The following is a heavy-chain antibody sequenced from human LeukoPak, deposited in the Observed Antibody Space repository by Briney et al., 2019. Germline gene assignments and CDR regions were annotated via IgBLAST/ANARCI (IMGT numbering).Heavy chain of an antibody. CDR2: TSSSSSYI. Sequence: GGSLRLSCAASGFTFSSYSMNWVGQAPGKGLEWVSSTSSSSSYIYYADSVKGRFTISRDNAKNSLYLQMNSLRAGDTAVYYCARVKYYYDSSGYYYDYWGQGTLVTVSS. CDR1: GFTFSSYS. D-gene: IGHD3-22*01. J-gene: IGHJ4*02. V-gene: IGHV3-21*01. CDR3: ARVKYYYDSSGYYYDY.